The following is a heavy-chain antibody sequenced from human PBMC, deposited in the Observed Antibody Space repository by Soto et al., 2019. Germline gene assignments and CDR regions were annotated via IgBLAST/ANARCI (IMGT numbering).Heavy chain of an antibody. V-gene: IGHV3-48*03. Sequence: PGGSLRLSCAGSGFTFRSYEMNWVRQAPGKGLEWVSYISSSGSTIYYADSVKGRFTISRDNAKNSLYLQMNSLRAEDTAVYYCARGRTGDMAYYFDYWGQGTLVTVSS. J-gene: IGHJ4*02. D-gene: IGHD7-27*01. CDR2: ISSSGSTI. CDR3: ARGRTGDMAYYFDY. CDR1: GFTFRSYE.